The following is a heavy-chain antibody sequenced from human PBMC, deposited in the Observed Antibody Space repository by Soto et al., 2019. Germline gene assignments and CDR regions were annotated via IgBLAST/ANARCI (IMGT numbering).Heavy chain of an antibody. CDR3: ASLPYYDVWRGYYVQLDHRFEA. CDR2: INAGNGNT. CDR1: GYTFTSYA. Sequence: ASVKVSCKASGYTFTSYAMHWVRQAPGQRLEWMGWINAGNGNTKYSQKFQGRVTITRDTSASTAYMGVSSLWLEDTAVYYCASLPYYDVWRGYYVQLDHRFEAWGQRTLVSVSS. D-gene: IGHD3-3*01. V-gene: IGHV1-3*01. J-gene: IGHJ5*02.